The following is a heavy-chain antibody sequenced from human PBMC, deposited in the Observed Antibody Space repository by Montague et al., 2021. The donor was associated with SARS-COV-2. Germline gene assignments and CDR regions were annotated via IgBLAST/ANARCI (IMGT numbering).Heavy chain of an antibody. Sequence: SETLSLTCAVYGGSFSGYYWNWIRQPPGKGLEWIGEINHSGSAKYNPSLKRRVTISVDTSKNQFSLKLNSVTAADTAVYYCARLGEGVVPAPILGVGPYYDYCYMDVWGKGATVTVSS. CDR2: INHSGSA. D-gene: IGHD2-2*02. V-gene: IGHV4-34*01. CDR1: GGSFSGYY. CDR3: ARLGEGVVPAPILGVGPYYDYCYMDV. J-gene: IGHJ6*03.